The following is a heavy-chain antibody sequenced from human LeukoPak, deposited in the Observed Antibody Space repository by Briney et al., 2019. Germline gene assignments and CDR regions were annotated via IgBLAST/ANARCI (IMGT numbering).Heavy chain of an antibody. D-gene: IGHD5-24*01. J-gene: IGHJ4*02. V-gene: IGHV4-39*07. CDR3: ARVSRWHPYFDY. CDR1: GGSISSSTFY. CDR2: MLSGGST. Sequence: PSETLSLTCTVSGGSISSSTFYWGWIRQPPGKGLEWIGSMLSGGSTYYNPSLKSRVTISVDTSKNQFSLKLSSVTAADTAVYYCARVSRWHPYFDYWGQGTLVTVSS.